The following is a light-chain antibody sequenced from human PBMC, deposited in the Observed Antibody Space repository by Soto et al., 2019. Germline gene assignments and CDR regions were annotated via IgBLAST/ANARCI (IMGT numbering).Light chain of an antibody. CDR3: GSYTTSSNYV. CDR2: DVS. J-gene: IGLJ1*01. CDR1: SSDIDAYNY. Sequence: QSALTQPASVSGSPGQSITISCTGTSSDIDAYNYVSWYQQHPGKAPKLMIYDVSNRPSGISNRFSGSKSGNTTSLTISGLQAEDEADYYCGSYTTSSNYVFGTGTKVTVL. V-gene: IGLV2-14*01.